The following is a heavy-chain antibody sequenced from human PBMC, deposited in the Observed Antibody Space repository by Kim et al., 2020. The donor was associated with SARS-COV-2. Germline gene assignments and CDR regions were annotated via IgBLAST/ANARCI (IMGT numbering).Heavy chain of an antibody. CDR1: GGSFSGYY. CDR3: ARSFGFVGVIVGPHLYGMDV. J-gene: IGHJ6*02. Sequence: SETLSLTCAVYGGSFSGYYWSWIRQPPGKGLEWIGEINHSGSTNYNPSLKSRVTISVDTSKNQFSLKLSSVTAADTAVYYCARSFGFVGVIVGPHLYGMDVWGQGTTVTVSS. CDR2: INHSGST. V-gene: IGHV4-34*01. D-gene: IGHD3-16*02.